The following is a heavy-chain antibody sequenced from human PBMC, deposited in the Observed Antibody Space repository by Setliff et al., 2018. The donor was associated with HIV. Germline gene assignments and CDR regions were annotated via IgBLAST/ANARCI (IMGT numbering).Heavy chain of an antibody. CDR1: GGSISTYH. CDR2: IYKSGST. CDR3: GRLSDTAMASFDS. Sequence: PSETLSLTCSVSGGSISTYHWSWIRQPPGKGLEWIGYIYKSGSTNYSPSLKSRVTISPGTSKNQFSLKLTSVTAADTAVYYCGRLSDTAMASFDSWGQGTLVTVSS. D-gene: IGHD5-18*01. J-gene: IGHJ4*02. V-gene: IGHV4-59*08.